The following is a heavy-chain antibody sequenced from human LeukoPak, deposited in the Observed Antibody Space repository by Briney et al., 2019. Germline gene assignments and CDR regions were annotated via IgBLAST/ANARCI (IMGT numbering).Heavy chain of an antibody. CDR2: INPNSGDT. D-gene: IGHD2-15*01. CDR1: GYTFTRYG. CDR3: ARVEGLSSSPRTLRG. Sequence: ASVKVSCKASGYTFTRYGISWVRQAPGQGLEWMGCINPNSGDTNYGQKFQGRVTMTRATSISTAYMELSRLTSDDTAMYYCARVEGLSSSPRTLRGWGQGTPVSVSS. J-gene: IGHJ4*02. V-gene: IGHV1-2*02.